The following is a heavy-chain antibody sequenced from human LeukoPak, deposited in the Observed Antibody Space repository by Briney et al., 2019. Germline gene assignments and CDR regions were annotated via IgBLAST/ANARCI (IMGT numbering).Heavy chain of an antibody. CDR2: IRSKAYGGTT. J-gene: IGHJ4*02. V-gene: IGHV3-49*04. CDR1: GFTFGGYA. CDR3: TRETSDYGDYGAASVQNLDY. Sequence: SLRLSCTASGFTFGGYAMSWVRQAPGKGLEWVGFIRSKAYGGTTEYAASVKGRFTISRDDSKSIAYLQMNSLKTDDTAVYYCTRETSDYGDYGAASVQNLDYWGQGTLVTVSS. D-gene: IGHD4-17*01.